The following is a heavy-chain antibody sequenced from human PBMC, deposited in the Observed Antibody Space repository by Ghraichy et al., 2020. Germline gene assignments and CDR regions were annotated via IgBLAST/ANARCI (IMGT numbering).Heavy chain of an antibody. CDR1: GGSISSYY. V-gene: IGHV4-59*01. Sequence: SETLSLTCTVSGGSISSYYWSWIRQPPGKGLEWIGYIYYSGSTNYNPSLKSRVTISVDTSKNQFSLRLSSVTAADTAVYYCARGSSYYYGMDVWGQGTTVTVSS. D-gene: IGHD6-19*01. J-gene: IGHJ6*02. CDR3: ARGSSYYYGMDV. CDR2: IYYSGST.